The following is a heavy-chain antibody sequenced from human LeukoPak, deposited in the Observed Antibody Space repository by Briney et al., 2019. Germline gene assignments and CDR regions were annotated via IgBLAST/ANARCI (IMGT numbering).Heavy chain of an antibody. J-gene: IGHJ6*03. Sequence: ASVKVSCKASGYTFTSYGISWVRQAPGQGLEWMGWINPKSGGTNYAQKSQGRVTMTRDTSISTAHMELSSLKSDDTAVYYCARGPELKYSPGDMDVWGKGTTVTVSS. CDR3: ARGPELKYSPGDMDV. V-gene: IGHV1-2*02. CDR1: GYTFTSYG. D-gene: IGHD1-26*01. CDR2: INPKSGGT.